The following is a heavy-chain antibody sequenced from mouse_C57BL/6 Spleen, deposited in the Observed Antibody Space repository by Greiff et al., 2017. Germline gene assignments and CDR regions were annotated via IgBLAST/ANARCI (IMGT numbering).Heavy chain of an antibody. D-gene: IGHD5-1*01. CDR1: GFTFSDYY. CDR2: INYDGSST. J-gene: IGHJ1*03. V-gene: IGHV5-16*01. Sequence: EVQLMESEGGLVQPGSSMKLSCTASGFTFSDYYMAWVRQVPEKGLEWVANINYDGSSTYYLDSLKSRFIISRDNAKNILYLQMSSLKSEDTATYYCARDWSNWYFDVWGTGTTVTVSS. CDR3: ARDWSNWYFDV.